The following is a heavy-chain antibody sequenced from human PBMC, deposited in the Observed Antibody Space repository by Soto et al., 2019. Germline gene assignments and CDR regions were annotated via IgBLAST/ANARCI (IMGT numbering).Heavy chain of an antibody. D-gene: IGHD2-15*01. CDR1: GFPFTSYA. CDR3: PRAHAPGRSPHYYGMDV. V-gene: IGHV3-30-3*01. J-gene: IGHJ6*02. CDR2: TSYDGSDN. Sequence: GGSLRLSCAASGFPFTSYAMHWVRQAPGKGLEWVASTSYDGSDNYYADSVKGRFTISRDNSKNTLYLQMSNLRPEDTAVYYCPRAHAPGRSPHYYGMDVWGLGTTVTVSS.